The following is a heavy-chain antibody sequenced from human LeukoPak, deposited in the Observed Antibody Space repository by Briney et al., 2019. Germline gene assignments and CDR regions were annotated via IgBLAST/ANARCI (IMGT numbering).Heavy chain of an antibody. CDR3: ARSGGSVNFDY. CDR2: IGTAGDT. V-gene: IGHV3-13*01. D-gene: IGHD3-10*01. Sequence: GGSLRLSCAASGFTFSSYDMHWVRQATGKGLEWVSAIGTAGDTYYPGSVKGRFTISRENVKNSLYLQTNSLRAGDTAVYYCARSGGSVNFDYWGQGTLVTVSS. CDR1: GFTFSSYD. J-gene: IGHJ4*02.